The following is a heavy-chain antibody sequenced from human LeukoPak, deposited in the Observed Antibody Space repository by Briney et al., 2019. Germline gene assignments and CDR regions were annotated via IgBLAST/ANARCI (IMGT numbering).Heavy chain of an antibody. CDR2: INLSGGST. Sequence: GASVKVSCKASGGTFTTYSMHWVRQAPGQGLEWMAIINLSGGSTDYTQKFQGRVTVTRDTSTSTAYMELSSLRSEDTAVYYCARGRSTTVTPTGDWGQGTLVTVSS. CDR1: GGTFTTYS. V-gene: IGHV1-46*01. J-gene: IGHJ4*02. D-gene: IGHD4-17*01. CDR3: ARGRSTTVTPTGD.